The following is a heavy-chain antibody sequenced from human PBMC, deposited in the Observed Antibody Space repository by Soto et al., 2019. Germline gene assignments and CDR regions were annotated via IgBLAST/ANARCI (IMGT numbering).Heavy chain of an antibody. Sequence: SQTLSLTCVISGDSASSNSAAWNWIRQSPSRGLEWLGRTYYRSQWYDDYAVSVKSRITINPDTSENQFSLHLNSVTPEDTAVYYCSRGGLKDGFIYYDDYWGQGTLVTVPQ. J-gene: IGHJ4*02. CDR3: SRGGLKDGFIYYDDY. D-gene: IGHD3-10*01. CDR2: TYYRSQWYD. CDR1: GDSASSNSAA. V-gene: IGHV6-1*01.